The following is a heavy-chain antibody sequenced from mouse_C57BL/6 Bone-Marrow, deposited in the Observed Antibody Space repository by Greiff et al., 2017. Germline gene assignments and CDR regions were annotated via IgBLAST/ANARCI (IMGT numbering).Heavy chain of an antibody. D-gene: IGHD1-1*01. Sequence: EVQLVESGAELVRPGASVKLSCTASGFNIKDYYMHWVKQRPEQGLEWIGRIDPEDGDTEYAPKFQGKATMTADTSSNTAYLQLSSLTSEDTAVYYCTTYLIYYYGSSYEDYAMDYWGQGTSVTVSS. CDR3: TTYLIYYYGSSYEDYAMDY. CDR2: IDPEDGDT. V-gene: IGHV14-1*01. CDR1: GFNIKDYY. J-gene: IGHJ4*01.